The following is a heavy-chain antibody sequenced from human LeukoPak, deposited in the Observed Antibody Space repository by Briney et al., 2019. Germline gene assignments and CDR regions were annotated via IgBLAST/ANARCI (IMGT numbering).Heavy chain of an antibody. Sequence: SETLSLTCTVSGGSISSYYWSWIRQPPGKGLEWIGYIYYSGSTNYNPSLKSRVTISVDTSKNQFSLKLSSVTAADTAVYYCARDKLSSMSGWRGGLYNWFDPWGQGTLVTVSS. D-gene: IGHD6-19*01. J-gene: IGHJ5*02. CDR3: ARDKLSSMSGWRGGLYNWFDP. CDR2: IYYSGST. CDR1: GGSISSYY. V-gene: IGHV4-59*01.